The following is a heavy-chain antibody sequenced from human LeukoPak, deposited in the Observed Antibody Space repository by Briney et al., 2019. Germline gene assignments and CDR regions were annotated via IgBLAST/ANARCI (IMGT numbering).Heavy chain of an antibody. V-gene: IGHV3-48*04. Sequence: GGSLRLSCTASGFSFGSYGLSWVRQAPGKGPQWVSYISGNGGTTHYADSVEGRFTISRDNAKNSLYLQMSSLRAEDTAVYYCARDLDSGNYFFAYWGQGTPVTVSS. CDR1: GFSFGSYG. CDR3: ARDLDSGNYFFAY. D-gene: IGHD3-22*01. CDR2: ISGNGGTT. J-gene: IGHJ4*02.